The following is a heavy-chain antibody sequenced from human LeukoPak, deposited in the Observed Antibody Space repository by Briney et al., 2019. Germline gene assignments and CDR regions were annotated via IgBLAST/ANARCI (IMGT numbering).Heavy chain of an antibody. J-gene: IGHJ4*02. CDR3: AREGVAATGLDY. Sequence: SVKVSCKASGGTFSSYAISWVRQAPGQGLEWMGGIIPIFGTANYAQKFQGRVTITADESTSTAYMELSSLRSEDTAVYYCAREGVAATGLDYWGQGTLVTVSS. CDR1: GGTFSSYA. CDR2: IIPIFGTA. D-gene: IGHD6-13*01. V-gene: IGHV1-69*01.